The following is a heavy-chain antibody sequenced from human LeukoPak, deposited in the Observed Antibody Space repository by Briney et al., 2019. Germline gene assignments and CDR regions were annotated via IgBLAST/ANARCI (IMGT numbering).Heavy chain of an antibody. CDR2: ISPNSGGT. CDR1: GYTFTDYY. J-gene: IGHJ4*02. CDR3: ARGGGRYSVDY. V-gene: IGHV1-2*02. D-gene: IGHD1-26*01. Sequence: ASVKVSCKAYGYTFTDYYMHWVRQAPGQGLEWIGWISPNSGGTKYVQKFQGRVTMTRDTSITTVYMELSGLSFDDTAVYYCARGGGRYSVDYWGQGTLVTVSS.